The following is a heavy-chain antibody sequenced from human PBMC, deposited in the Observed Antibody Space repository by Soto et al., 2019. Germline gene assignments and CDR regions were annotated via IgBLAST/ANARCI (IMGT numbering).Heavy chain of an antibody. D-gene: IGHD6-19*01. CDR1: GYTFTSYG. CDR2: ISAYNGNT. Sequence: GXTVKVSSNASGYTFTSYGISLVRHSPGQGLEWMGWISAYNGNTNYAQKLQGRVTMTTDTSTSTAYMELRSLRSDDTAVYYCARWVGSGWYYFDYWGQGTLVTVSS. CDR3: ARWVGSGWYYFDY. J-gene: IGHJ4*02. V-gene: IGHV1-18*01.